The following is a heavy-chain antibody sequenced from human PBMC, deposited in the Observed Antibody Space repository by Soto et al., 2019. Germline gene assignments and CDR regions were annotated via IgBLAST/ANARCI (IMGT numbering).Heavy chain of an antibody. Sequence: ASVKVSCQASGYTFTSYGISWVRQAPGQGLEWMGWISAYNGKTNYAQKLQGRVTMTTDTSTSTAYMELRSLRSDDTAVYYCAIGPERGDSSSWYVASKYYYYYFGMDVWGQGTTVTVS. CDR3: AIGPERGDSSSWYVASKYYYYYFGMDV. CDR1: GYTFTSYG. V-gene: IGHV1-18*01. D-gene: IGHD6-13*01. CDR2: ISAYNGKT. J-gene: IGHJ6*02.